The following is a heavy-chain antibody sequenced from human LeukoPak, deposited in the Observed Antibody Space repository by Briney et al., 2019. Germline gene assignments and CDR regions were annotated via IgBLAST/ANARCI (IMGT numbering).Heavy chain of an antibody. CDR1: GFIFISYS. CDR3: AKLKRDSGSYLHYYFDY. J-gene: IGHJ4*02. D-gene: IGHD1-26*01. V-gene: IGHV3-23*01. Sequence: PGGSLRLSCAASGFIFISYSMNWVRQAPGKGLEWVSSISGSDNSAYFADSVKGRFTISRDNSKNTLSLQMNSLRAEDTAVYYCAKLKRDSGSYLHYYFDYWGQGTLVTVSS. CDR2: ISGSDNSA.